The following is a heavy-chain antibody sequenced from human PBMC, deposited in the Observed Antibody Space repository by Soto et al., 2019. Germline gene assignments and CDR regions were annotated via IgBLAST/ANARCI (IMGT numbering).Heavy chain of an antibody. CDR3: ARVGGGDAFDL. CDR1: GDSISTGGYS. V-gene: IGHV4-30-2*01. Sequence: QLRLQESGSGLVKPSQTLSLTCAVSGDSISTGGYSWSWIRQPPGKGLEWIGYIYHGGNTYYNPSLKSRVTISVDRSKNQFSLQLSSATAADTAVYYCARVGGGDAFDLWGRGTMVTVSS. D-gene: IGHD3-16*01. CDR2: IYHGGNT. J-gene: IGHJ3*01.